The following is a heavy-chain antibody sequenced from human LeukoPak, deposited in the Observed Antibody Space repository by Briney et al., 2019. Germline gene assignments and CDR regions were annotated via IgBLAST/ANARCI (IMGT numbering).Heavy chain of an antibody. CDR1: GGSISSYY. CDR2: IYYSGST. D-gene: IGHD3-22*01. Sequence: SETLSLTCTVSGGSISSYYWSWIRQPPGKGLEWIGYIYYSGSTNYNPSLKSRVTISVHTSKNQFSLKLSSVTAADTAVYYCARVKYDSSGYYFLFDYWGQGTLVTVSS. J-gene: IGHJ4*02. V-gene: IGHV4-59*01. CDR3: ARVKYDSSGYYFLFDY.